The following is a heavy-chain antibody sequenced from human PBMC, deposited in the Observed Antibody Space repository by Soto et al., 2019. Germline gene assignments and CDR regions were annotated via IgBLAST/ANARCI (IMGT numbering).Heavy chain of an antibody. CDR1: GYTFTSYG. J-gene: IGHJ5*02. V-gene: IGHV1-18*01. CDR3: ARELKYSSSSDWFDP. CDR2: ISAYNGNT. Sequence: ASVKVSCKASGYTFTSYGISWVRQAPGQGLEWMGWISAYNGNTNYAQKLQGRVTMTTDTSTSTAYMEMRSLRSDVTAVYYWARELKYSSSSDWFDPWGQGTLVTVSS. D-gene: IGHD6-6*01.